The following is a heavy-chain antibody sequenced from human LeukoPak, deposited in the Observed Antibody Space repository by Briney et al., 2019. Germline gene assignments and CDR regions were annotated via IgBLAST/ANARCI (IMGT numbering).Heavy chain of an antibody. D-gene: IGHD2/OR15-2a*01. Sequence: GASVKASCKXSGYTFTGYYMHWVRQAPGQGLEWMGRINPNSGGTNYAQKFQGRVTMTRDTSISTAYMELSTLRSDDTAVYYCASGDLNTILGAFDIWGQGTMVTVSS. CDR3: ASGDLNTILGAFDI. CDR2: INPNSGGT. V-gene: IGHV1-2*06. CDR1: GYTFTGYY. J-gene: IGHJ3*02.